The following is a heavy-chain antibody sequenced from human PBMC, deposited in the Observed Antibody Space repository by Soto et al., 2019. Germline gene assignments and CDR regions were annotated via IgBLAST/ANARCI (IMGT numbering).Heavy chain of an antibody. V-gene: IGHV3-11*06. CDR2: VSTTRTYT. CDR3: ARYCSASSCYSGYYYGMDF. J-gene: IGHJ6*02. CDR1: GFTFSDYY. Sequence: QVQLVESGGGLVKPGGSLRLSCVATGFTFSDYYMSWIRQSPEKGLEWVSFVSTTRTYTNYAASVKGRFTISIDNAKNSLYVQMNRLGAEDTGVYYCARYCSASSCYSGYYYGMDFWGQGTTVTVSS. D-gene: IGHD2-2*01.